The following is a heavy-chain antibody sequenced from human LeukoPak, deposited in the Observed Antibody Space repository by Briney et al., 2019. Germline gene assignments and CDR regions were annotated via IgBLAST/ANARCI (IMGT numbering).Heavy chain of an antibody. CDR3: ARDSRWYGLILDY. CDR2: IYYSGST. J-gene: IGHJ4*02. CDR1: GGSISSGGYY. V-gene: IGHV4-31*03. D-gene: IGHD6-13*01. Sequence: SETLSLTCTVSGGSISSGGYYWSWIRQHPGKGLEWIGYIYYSGSTYYNPSLKSRVTISVDTSKNQFSLKLSSVTAADTAVYYCARDSRWYGLILDYWGQGTLVTVSS.